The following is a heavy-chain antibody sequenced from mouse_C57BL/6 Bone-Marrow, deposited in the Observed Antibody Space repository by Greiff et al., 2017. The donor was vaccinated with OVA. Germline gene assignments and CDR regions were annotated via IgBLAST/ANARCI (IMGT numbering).Heavy chain of an antibody. D-gene: IGHD4-1*01. V-gene: IGHV5-9-1*02. J-gene: IGHJ3*01. CDR3: TRLTGTRAWFAY. CDR2: ISSGGDYI. Sequence: EVMLVESGEGLVKPGGSLKLSCAASGFTFSSYAMSWVRQTPEKRLEWVAYISSGGDYIYYADTVKGRFTISRDNARNTLYLQMSSLKSEDTAMYYCTRLTGTRAWFAYWGQGTLVTVSA. CDR1: GFTFSSYA.